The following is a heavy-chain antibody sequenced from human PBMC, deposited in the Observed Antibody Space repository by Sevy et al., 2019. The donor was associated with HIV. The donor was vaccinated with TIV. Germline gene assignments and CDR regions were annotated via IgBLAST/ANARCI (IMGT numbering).Heavy chain of an antibody. D-gene: IGHD3-16*01. CDR3: AKGDRTFYGMDV. CDR1: GFTFARYA. Sequence: GGSLRLSCAASGFTFARYAMNWVRQAPGKELEWVSAISGSGGATYYAESVEGRFTISRDNSRETLYVQMNSLRVEDTAVYYCAKGDRTFYGMDVWGQGTTVTVSS. V-gene: IGHV3-23*01. J-gene: IGHJ6*02. CDR2: ISGSGGAT.